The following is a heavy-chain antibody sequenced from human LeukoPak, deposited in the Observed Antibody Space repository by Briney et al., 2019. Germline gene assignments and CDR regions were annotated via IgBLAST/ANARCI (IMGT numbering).Heavy chain of an antibody. CDR1: GGTFSSYA. CDR3: ARNSKYCSGGSCYDPFDY. D-gene: IGHD2-15*01. J-gene: IGHJ4*02. V-gene: IGHV1-69*05. Sequence: SVKVSCKASGGTFSSYAISWVRQAPGQGLEWMGGIIPIFGTANYAQKFQGRVTITTDESTSTAYMELSSLRSEDTAAYYCARNSKYCSGGSCYDPFDYCGQGTLVTVSS. CDR2: IIPIFGTA.